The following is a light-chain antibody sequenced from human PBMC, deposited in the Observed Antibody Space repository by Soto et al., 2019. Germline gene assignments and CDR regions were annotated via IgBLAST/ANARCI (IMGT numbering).Light chain of an antibody. Sequence: QSALTQPASVSGSPGQSITISCIGGSSDVGRYDYVSWYQHHPGNAPRLIIYDVTNRPSGISNRFSGSKSGNTASLTISGLQAEDEADYYCKSYTSNNTNVPYVFGTGTKLTVL. J-gene: IGLJ1*01. V-gene: IGLV2-14*03. CDR3: KSYTSNNTNVPYV. CDR1: SSDVGRYDY. CDR2: DVT.